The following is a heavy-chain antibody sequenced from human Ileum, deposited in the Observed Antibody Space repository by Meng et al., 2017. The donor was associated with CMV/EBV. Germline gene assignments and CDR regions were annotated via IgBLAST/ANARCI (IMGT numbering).Heavy chain of an antibody. CDR2: VYYTGRT. CDR1: GGSINNYY. CDR3: TRDLGTSSSGV. V-gene: IGHV4-59*01. J-gene: IGHJ4*02. Sequence: QVQLQESGPVFVRPSETLSLTCTVSGGSINNYYWSWIRQPPGKGLEWIGYVYYTGRTEYNPSLKRRISISVDTSKDQFSLKLNSVTTADTAMYYCTRDLGTSSSGVWGQGTLVTVSS. D-gene: IGHD6-6*01.